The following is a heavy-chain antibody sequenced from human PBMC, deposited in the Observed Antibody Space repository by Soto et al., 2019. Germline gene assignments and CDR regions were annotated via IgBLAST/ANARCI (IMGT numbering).Heavy chain of an antibody. D-gene: IGHD2-2*01. V-gene: IGHV1-69*02. CDR2: IIPMFDIA. J-gene: IGHJ3*02. Sequence: QVQLVQSGVEVKKPGSSVKVSCKASGGSFRTYTIFWVRQAPGQGLEWMGRIIPMFDIATYAQKFQGKVXXXXXXXXXTXXXXXXXXXXXXXXXYXXXXXXXSAEVFDIWGQGTLVTVSS. CDR1: GGSFRTYT. CDR3: XXXXXSAEVFDI.